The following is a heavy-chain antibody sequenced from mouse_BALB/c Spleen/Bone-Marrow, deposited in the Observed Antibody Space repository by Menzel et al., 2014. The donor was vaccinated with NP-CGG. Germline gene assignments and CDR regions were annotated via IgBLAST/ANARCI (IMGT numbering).Heavy chain of an antibody. V-gene: IGHV9-3-1*01. CDR2: MDTDTGEP. CDR3: ARGSYALVY. Sequence: VESGPELKKPGETVKISCKASGYIFTNYGMNWVKQAPGKGLKSMAWMDTDTGEPTYADDFKGRIALFLETSASTSFLQINNLKNEDTATYFCARGSYALVYWGQGASVTVSS. J-gene: IGHJ4*01. CDR1: GYIFTNYG.